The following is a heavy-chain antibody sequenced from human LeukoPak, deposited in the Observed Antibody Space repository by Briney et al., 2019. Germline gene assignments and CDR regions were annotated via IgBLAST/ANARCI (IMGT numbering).Heavy chain of an antibody. CDR3: AASNWLDP. CDR2: ISFDGTT. CDR1: GFTFSSYG. J-gene: IGHJ5*02. V-gene: IGHV3-74*01. Sequence: GGSLRLTCAASGFTFSSYGMHWVRQAPGKGLEWVSCISFDGTTTYADSVKGRFTISRDNAKNTVHLQMDSLTVEDTAVYSCAASNWLDPWGQGTLVTVSS.